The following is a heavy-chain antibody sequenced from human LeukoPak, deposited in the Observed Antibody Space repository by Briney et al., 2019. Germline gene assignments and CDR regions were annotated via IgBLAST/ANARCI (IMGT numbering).Heavy chain of an antibody. CDR2: INPSGGST. CDR1: GYTFTSYY. D-gene: IGHD2-8*01. V-gene: IGHV1-46*01. CDR3: ARTNLDCKNGVCYDY. J-gene: IGHJ4*02. Sequence: ASVTVSYKASGYTFTSYYMHWVRQAPGQGLEWMGIINPSGGSTSYAQKFQGRVTMTRDTSTSTAYMDLRSLRSDDTAVYYCARTNLDCKNGVCYDYWGQGTPVTVSS.